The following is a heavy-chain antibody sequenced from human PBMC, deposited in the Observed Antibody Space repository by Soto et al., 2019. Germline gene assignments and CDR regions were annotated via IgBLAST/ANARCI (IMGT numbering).Heavy chain of an antibody. V-gene: IGHV3-72*01. CDR2: TRNKVNSYTT. J-gene: IGHJ4*02. Sequence: EVQLVESGGGLVQPGGSLRLSCAAAGFKISDYYMDWVRQAPGMGLEWVARTRNKVNSYTTEYAASVKGRFTISRDGSENSVYLQMNSLKTEDTAVYYCARGGRTDWRYFDSRGQGTLVTVSS. CDR3: ARGGRTDWRYFDS. D-gene: IGHD1-1*01. CDR1: GFKISDYY.